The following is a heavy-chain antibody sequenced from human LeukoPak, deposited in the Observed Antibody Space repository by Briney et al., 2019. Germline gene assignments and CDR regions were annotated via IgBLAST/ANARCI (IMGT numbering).Heavy chain of an antibody. CDR3: AKDHRSWYSSLYYYYGMDV. Sequence: GGSLRLSCAASGFTFSSYGMHWVRQAPGXXXEWVAVISYDGSNKYYADSVKGRFTISRDNSKNTLYLQINSLRAEDTAVYYCAKDHRSWYSSLYYYYGMDVWGQGTTVTVSS. CDR2: ISYDGSNK. CDR1: GFTFSSYG. J-gene: IGHJ6*02. D-gene: IGHD6-13*01. V-gene: IGHV3-30*18.